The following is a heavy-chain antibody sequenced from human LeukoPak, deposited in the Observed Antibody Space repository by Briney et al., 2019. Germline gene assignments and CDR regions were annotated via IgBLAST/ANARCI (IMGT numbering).Heavy chain of an antibody. CDR1: ADAITSHFY. V-gene: IGHV4-38-2*02. CDR3: ARASFASGSYYFDL. D-gene: IGHD3-10*01. CDR2: VYHSGAE. Sequence: KPSETLSLTCIVSADAITSHFYWGWIRQSPGEGGKGLEWIASVYHSGAEYVNPSLKSRVTPSVDTSKSQFYLTLTSVAAADTAVYFCARASFASGSYYFDLWGPGTLITVSS. J-gene: IGHJ4*02.